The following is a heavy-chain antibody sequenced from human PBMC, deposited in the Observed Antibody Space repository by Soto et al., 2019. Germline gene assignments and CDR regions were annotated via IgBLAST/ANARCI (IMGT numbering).Heavy chain of an antibody. Sequence: PAESLTTSCKVSGYSFTSYGIGWVLQMPGKGLEWMGIIYPGDSDTRYSPSFQGQVTISADKSISTAYLQWSSLKASDTAMYYCARNAYITMIPPGHAFDIWGQGTMVTVSS. V-gene: IGHV5-51*01. D-gene: IGHD3-22*01. J-gene: IGHJ3*02. CDR1: GYSFTSYG. CDR3: ARNAYITMIPPGHAFDI. CDR2: IYPGDSDT.